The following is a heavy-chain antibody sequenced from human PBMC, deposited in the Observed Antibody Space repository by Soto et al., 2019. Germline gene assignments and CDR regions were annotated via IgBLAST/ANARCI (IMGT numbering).Heavy chain of an antibody. Sequence: QLHLVESGGGVVQPGASVRLSCEASGFTFSAFGMHWVRQAPVKGLEWVAGIRHDGSNDYYSDFAKGRLTISRDNSRDTQYLQINSLRADDSAVYYCASVNTVRSWDYDGMDIWGEGTTVPVSS. D-gene: IGHD3-10*01. CDR3: ASVNTVRSWDYDGMDI. CDR1: GFTFSAFG. CDR2: IRHDGSND. V-gene: IGHV3-33*03. J-gene: IGHJ6*04.